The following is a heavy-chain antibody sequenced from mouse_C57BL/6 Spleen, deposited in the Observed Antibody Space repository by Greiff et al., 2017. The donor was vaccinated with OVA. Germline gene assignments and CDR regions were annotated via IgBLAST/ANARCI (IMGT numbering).Heavy chain of an antibody. CDR2: INPGSGGT. CDR3: ARSVDSSGYEFAY. V-gene: IGHV1-54*01. J-gene: IGHJ3*01. Sequence: QVQLKQSGAELVRPGTSVKVSCKASGYAFTNYLIEWVKQRPGQGLEWIGVINPGSGGTNYNEKFKGKATLTADKSSSTAYMQLSSLTSEDSAVYFCARSVDSSGYEFAYWGQGTLVTVSA. CDR1: GYAFTNYL. D-gene: IGHD3-2*02.